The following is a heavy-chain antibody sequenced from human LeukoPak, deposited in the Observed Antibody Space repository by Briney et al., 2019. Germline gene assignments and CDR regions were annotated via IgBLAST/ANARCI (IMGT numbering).Heavy chain of an antibody. Sequence: SETLSLTCTVSGGSISSYYWSWIRQPAGKGLEWIGRMSTSGGTNYNPSLKSRATMSLDTSKNLFSLKVRSVTAADTAVYYCARGLLGGGGDFTHFDYWGQGTLVTVSS. CDR3: ARGLLGGGGDFTHFDY. D-gene: IGHD2-21*02. CDR2: MSTSGGT. V-gene: IGHV4-4*07. J-gene: IGHJ4*02. CDR1: GGSISSYY.